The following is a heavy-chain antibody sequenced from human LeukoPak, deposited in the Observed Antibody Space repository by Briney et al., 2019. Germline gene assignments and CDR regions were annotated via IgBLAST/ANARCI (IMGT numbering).Heavy chain of an antibody. CDR1: GFIYSSYG. Sequence: GGSLRLSCVTSGFIYSSYGMHWVRQAPGKGLEWVAFIRYVGSNKYYADFVKGRFTISRDNSKNTLYLQMNSLRAEDTAVYYCAKRHSVVPAAIGYWGQGTLVTVSS. J-gene: IGHJ4*02. CDR2: IRYVGSNK. D-gene: IGHD2-2*02. CDR3: AKRHSVVPAAIGY. V-gene: IGHV3-30*02.